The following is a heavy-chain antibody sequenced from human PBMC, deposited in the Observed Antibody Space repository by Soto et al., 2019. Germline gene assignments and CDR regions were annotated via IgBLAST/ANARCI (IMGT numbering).Heavy chain of an antibody. CDR3: ARDYDQTMRGGMDV. J-gene: IGHJ6*02. Sequence: QVQLQESGPGLVKPSGTLSLTCAVSGGSISSSNWWSWVRQPPGKGLEWIGEIYHSGTTNYNPSLKSRVTISVDESKNHFSLKLGSVTAADTAVYYCARDYDQTMRGGMDVWGQGTTVTVSS. D-gene: IGHD2-2*01. CDR1: GGSISSSNW. V-gene: IGHV4-4*02. CDR2: IYHSGTT.